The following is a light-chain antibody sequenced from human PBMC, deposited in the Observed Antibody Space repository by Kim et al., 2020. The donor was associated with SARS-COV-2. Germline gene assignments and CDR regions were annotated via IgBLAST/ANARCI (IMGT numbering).Light chain of an antibody. CDR1: QSVSSSY. Sequence: LSPGERASRSCRASQSVSSSYLAWYQQKPGQAPRLLIYGASSRATGIPDRFSGSGSGTDFTLTISRLEPEDFAVYYCQQYGSSPYTFGQGTKLEI. V-gene: IGKV3-20*01. J-gene: IGKJ2*01. CDR3: QQYGSSPYT. CDR2: GAS.